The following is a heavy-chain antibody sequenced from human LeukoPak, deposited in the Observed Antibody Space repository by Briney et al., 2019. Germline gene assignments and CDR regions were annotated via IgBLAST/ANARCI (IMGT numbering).Heavy chain of an antibody. CDR2: ISNTGSPI. D-gene: IGHD6-13*01. CDR1: GITFSDYY. V-gene: IGHV3-11*01. Sequence: GGSLRLSCAASGITFSDYYMSWIRQAPGKGLEWVSYISNTGSPIYYADSVRGRFTISRDNVENSLYLQMNSLRAEDTAVYYCARDSRGYYYYGMDVWGQGTTVTVSS. J-gene: IGHJ6*02. CDR3: ARDSRGYYYYGMDV.